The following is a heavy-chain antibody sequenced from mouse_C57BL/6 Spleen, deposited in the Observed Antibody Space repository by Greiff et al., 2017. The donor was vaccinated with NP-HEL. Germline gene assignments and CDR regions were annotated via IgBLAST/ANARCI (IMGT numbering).Heavy chain of an antibody. V-gene: IGHV14-4*01. CDR2: IDTENGDT. CDR3: TTTYSNYWYFDV. J-gene: IGHJ1*03. CDR1: GFNIKDDY. D-gene: IGHD2-5*01. Sequence: EVQLQQSGAELVRPGASVKLSCTASGFNIKDDYMHWVKQRPEQGLEWIGWIDTENGDTEYASKFQGKATITADTSSNTAYLQLSSLTSEDTAVYYCTTTYSNYWYFDVWGTGTTVTVSS.